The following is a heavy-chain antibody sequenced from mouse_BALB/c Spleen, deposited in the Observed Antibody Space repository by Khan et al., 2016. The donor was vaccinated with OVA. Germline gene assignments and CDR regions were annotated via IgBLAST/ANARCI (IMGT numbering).Heavy chain of an antibody. V-gene: IGHV5-6-3*01. CDR2: INSNGGST. CDR1: GFTFSSYG. CDR3: ARMARTIN. Sequence: EVQVVESGGGLVQPGGSLKLSCAASGFTFSSYGMSWVRQTPDKRLELVATINSNGGSTYYPDIVKGRFTISRDNATNTLSLQMSSLRSEGTAMYYGARMARTINWGKGTTLTVSS. J-gene: IGHJ2*01.